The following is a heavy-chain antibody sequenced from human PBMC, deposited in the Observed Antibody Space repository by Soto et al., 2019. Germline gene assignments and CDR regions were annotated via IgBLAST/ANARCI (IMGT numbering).Heavy chain of an antibody. Sequence: SETLSLTCTVSGGPNIRDGYYWSWIRQHPWKGLEWISYISYSGSSYSNPSLKSRVTISADTSKNQFSLRLTSVTAADTAVYFCARATPAGSADFWGQGTLVTVSS. CDR1: GGPNIRDGYY. D-gene: IGHD2-2*01. CDR2: ISYSGSS. V-gene: IGHV4-31*03. CDR3: ARATPAGSADF. J-gene: IGHJ4*02.